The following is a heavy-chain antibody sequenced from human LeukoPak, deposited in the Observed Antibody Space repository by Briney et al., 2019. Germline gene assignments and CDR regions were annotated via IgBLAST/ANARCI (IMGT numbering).Heavy chain of an antibody. J-gene: IGHJ4*02. D-gene: IGHD1-26*01. CDR2: ISGSGGST. V-gene: IGHV3-23*01. CDR3: AKAGSIRFDY. Sequence: GGSQRLSCAASGFTFSSYAMSWVRQAPGKGLEWVSAISGSGGSTYYADSVEGRFTISRDNSKNTLYLQMNSLRAEDTAVYYCAKAGSIRFDYWGQGTLVTVSS. CDR1: GFTFSSYA.